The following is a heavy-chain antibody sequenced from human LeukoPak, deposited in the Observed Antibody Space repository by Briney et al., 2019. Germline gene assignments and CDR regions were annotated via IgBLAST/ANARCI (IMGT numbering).Heavy chain of an antibody. J-gene: IGHJ4*02. CDR1: GGSISTYF. V-gene: IGHV4-34*01. D-gene: IGHD5-12*01. CDR2: INHSGST. CDR3: AGSGYSGYDLNY. Sequence: PSETLSLTCTVSGGSISTYFWSWIRQPPGKGLEWIGEINHSGSTNYNPSLKSRVTISVDTSKNQFSLKLSSVTAADTAVYYCAGSGYSGYDLNYWGQGTLVTVSS.